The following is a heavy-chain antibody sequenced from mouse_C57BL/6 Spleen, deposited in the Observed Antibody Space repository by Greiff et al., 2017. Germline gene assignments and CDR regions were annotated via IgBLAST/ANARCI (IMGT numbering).Heavy chain of an antibody. D-gene: IGHD2-4*01. CDR2: IWGDGST. V-gene: IGHV2-3*01. CDR1: GFSLTSYG. CDR3: AKQDYDYYYYAMDY. J-gene: IGHJ4*01. Sequence: VKLQESGPGLVAPSQSLSITCTVSGFSLTSYGVSWVRQPPGQGLEWLGVIWGDGSTNYHSALISRLSISKDNSKSQVILKLNRLQTDDTATYYCAKQDYDYYYYAMDYWGQGTSVTVSS.